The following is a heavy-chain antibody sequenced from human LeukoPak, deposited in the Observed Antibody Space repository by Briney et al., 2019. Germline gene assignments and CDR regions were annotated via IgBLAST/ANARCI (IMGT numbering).Heavy chain of an antibody. V-gene: IGHV3-23*01. J-gene: IGHJ4*02. CDR2: ISGSVVPT. Sequence: GGSLRLSCAASGFTFSNYAMNWVRQAPGKGLEWVSIISGSVVPTYYADSVKGRFTISRDNSKNTLYLQMNSLRAEDTAVYYCAKGTTIFLRYFDYWGQGTLVTVSS. CDR3: AKGTTIFLRYFDY. D-gene: IGHD2/OR15-2a*01. CDR1: GFTFSNYA.